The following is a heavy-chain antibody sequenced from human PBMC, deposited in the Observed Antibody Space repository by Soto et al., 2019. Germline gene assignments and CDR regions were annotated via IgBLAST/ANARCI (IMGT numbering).Heavy chain of an antibody. D-gene: IGHD2-8*02. Sequence: GGSLRLSCAASGFTFSNCGMHWIRQAPGKGLEWVAIIWYDGSNKYYADSVKGRFTISRDNSKNTLYLQMSSLRVEDTAVYYCVKDTGGYSPFDYWGQGTQVTVSS. V-gene: IGHV3-33*06. CDR1: GFTFSNCG. CDR3: VKDTGGYSPFDY. J-gene: IGHJ4*02. CDR2: IWYDGSNK.